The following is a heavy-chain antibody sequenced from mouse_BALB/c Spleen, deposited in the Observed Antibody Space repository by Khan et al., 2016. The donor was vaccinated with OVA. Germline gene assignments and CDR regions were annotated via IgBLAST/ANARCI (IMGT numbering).Heavy chain of an antibody. D-gene: IGHD2-4*01. V-gene: IGHV2-2*02. CDR2: MWSGGST. CDR1: GFSLTSYG. J-gene: IGHJ3*01. Sequence: QMQLEESGPGLVQPSQSLSITCTVSGFSLTSYGVHWVRQSPGKGLEWLGVMWSGGSTDYNAAFISRLSISKDNSKSQVFFKMNRLQAKDTAIYYCARRGYDYGRGACCSYWGQGALVTVSA. CDR3: ARRGYDYGRGACCSY.